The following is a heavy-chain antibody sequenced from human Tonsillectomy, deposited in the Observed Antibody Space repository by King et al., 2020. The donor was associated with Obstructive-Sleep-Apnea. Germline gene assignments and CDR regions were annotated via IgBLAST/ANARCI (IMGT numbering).Heavy chain of an antibody. Sequence: VQLVESGGGVVQPGRSLRLSCAASGFTFSSYGMHWVRQAPGKGLEWVAVISYDGSNKYYADSVKGRFTISRDNSKNTLYLQMNSLRAEDTAVYYCAKGADVDTAMIDYWGQGTLVTVSS. CDR1: GFTFSSYG. J-gene: IGHJ4*02. D-gene: IGHD5-18*01. V-gene: IGHV3-30*18. CDR2: ISYDGSNK. CDR3: AKGADVDTAMIDY.